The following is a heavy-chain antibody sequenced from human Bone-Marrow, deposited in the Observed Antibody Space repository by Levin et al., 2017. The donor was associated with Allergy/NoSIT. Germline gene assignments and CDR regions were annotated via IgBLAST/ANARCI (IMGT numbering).Heavy chain of an antibody. CDR2: ITSSGSSM. Sequence: GESLKISCRGSGFTFSDYYMSWIRQAPGKGLEWLSYITSSGSSMYYADSVKGRFTISRDNAENSLYLQMDSLRAEDTAVYFCARERRGSYFSFDNWGQGALVTVSS. J-gene: IGHJ4*02. CDR3: ARERRGSYFSFDN. V-gene: IGHV3-11*01. D-gene: IGHD3-10*01. CDR1: GFTFSDYY.